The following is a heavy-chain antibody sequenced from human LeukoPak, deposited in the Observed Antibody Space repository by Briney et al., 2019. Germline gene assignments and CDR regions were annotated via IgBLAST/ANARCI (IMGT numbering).Heavy chain of an antibody. Sequence: GGSLRLSCAASGFTLSSYAIHWVRQAPGKGLEYVSGISSNGGSTYYANSVKGRFIISRDNSKHTLYLQMGSLRAEDMAVYYCVRGSSTSCHANWLEPWGQGTLVTVSS. D-gene: IGHD2-2*01. CDR1: GFTLSSYA. CDR2: ISSNGGST. V-gene: IGHV3-64*01. J-gene: IGHJ5*02. CDR3: VRGSSTSCHANWLEP.